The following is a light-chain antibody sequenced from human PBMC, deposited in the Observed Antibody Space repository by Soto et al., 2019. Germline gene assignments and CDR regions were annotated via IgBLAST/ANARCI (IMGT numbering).Light chain of an antibody. CDR2: DAA. J-gene: IGKJ2*01. V-gene: IGKV3-15*01. Sequence: EIVMTQSPATLSVSPGEGSTLSCRASQSVNSRLAWYPQTPAQAPSLLIHDAATRANGIPARFSGSGSGTEFTLTFGSLQSEDCDVYYCQQYYDRHLTFGQGTKLEIK. CDR1: QSVNSR. CDR3: QQYYDRHLT.